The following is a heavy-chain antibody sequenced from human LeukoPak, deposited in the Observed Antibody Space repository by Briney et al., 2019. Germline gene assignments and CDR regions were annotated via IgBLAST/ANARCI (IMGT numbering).Heavy chain of an antibody. J-gene: IGHJ5*02. Sequence: GGSLRLSCAASGFTFSSYSMNRVRQAPGKGLEWVSYTSSSSSTIYYADSVKGRFTISRDNAKNSLYLQMNSLRAEDTAVYYCARDSHGSGSYYNLNWFDPWGQGTLSPSPQ. CDR2: TSSSSSTI. V-gene: IGHV3-48*04. CDR1: GFTFSSYS. CDR3: ARDSHGSGSYYNLNWFDP. D-gene: IGHD3-10*01.